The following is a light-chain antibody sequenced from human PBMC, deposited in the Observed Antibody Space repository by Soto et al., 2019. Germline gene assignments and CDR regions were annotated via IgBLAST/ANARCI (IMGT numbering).Light chain of an antibody. CDR1: SSDVGGYNY. Sequence: QSALTQPRSVSGSPGQSGTISCTGTSSDVGGYNYVSWYQQHPGKAPKLMIYDVSQRPSGVPDRFSGSKSGNTASLTISGLQAEDEADYYCCSYAGSHFLFGGGTKLTVL. CDR3: CSYAGSHFL. CDR2: DVS. V-gene: IGLV2-11*01. J-gene: IGLJ2*01.